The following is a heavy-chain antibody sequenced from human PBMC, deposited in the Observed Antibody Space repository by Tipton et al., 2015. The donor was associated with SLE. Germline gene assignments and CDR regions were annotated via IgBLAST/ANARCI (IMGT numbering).Heavy chain of an antibody. Sequence: QLVQSGGGLVQPGRSLRLSCAASGFTFSNYAMTWVRQGPGKGLEWVSSISASGGSTDYAASVKGRFTITRDNAENTLYLQMDSLRAEDTAVYFCAKETGSYYLLSCFDHWGQGTLVSVSS. V-gene: IGHV3-23*04. CDR3: AKETGSYYLLSCFDH. CDR2: ISASGGST. CDR1: GFTFSNYA. J-gene: IGHJ4*02. D-gene: IGHD1-26*01.